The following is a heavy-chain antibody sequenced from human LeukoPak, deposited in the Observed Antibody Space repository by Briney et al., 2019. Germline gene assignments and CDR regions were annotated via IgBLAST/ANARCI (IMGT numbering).Heavy chain of an antibody. V-gene: IGHV3-7*03. CDR1: GFTFSSYW. Sequence: GGSLRLSCAASGFTFSSYWMSWVRQAPGKGLEWVANIKQDGSEKYYVDSVKGRFTISRDNAKNSLYLQMNSLRAEDTAVYYCARGNGDYVVDHFDYWGQGTLVTVSS. CDR2: IKQDGSEK. J-gene: IGHJ4*02. CDR3: ARGNGDYVVDHFDY. D-gene: IGHD4-17*01.